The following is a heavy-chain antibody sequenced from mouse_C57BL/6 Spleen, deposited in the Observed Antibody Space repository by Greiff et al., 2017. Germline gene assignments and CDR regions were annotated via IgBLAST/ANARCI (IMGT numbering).Heavy chain of an antibody. CDR2: ISSGSSTI. J-gene: IGHJ4*01. Sequence: EVKVVESGGGLVKPGGSLKLSCAASGFTFSDYGMHWVRQAPEKGLEWVAYISSGSSTIYYADPVKGRFPISRDNAKNTLFLQMTSLRSEDTAMYYCARYFYYAMDYWGQGTSVTVSS. V-gene: IGHV5-17*01. CDR1: GFTFSDYG. CDR3: ARYFYYAMDY.